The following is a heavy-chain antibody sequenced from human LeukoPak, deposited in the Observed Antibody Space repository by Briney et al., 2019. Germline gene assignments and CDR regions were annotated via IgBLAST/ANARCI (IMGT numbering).Heavy chain of an antibody. J-gene: IGHJ4*02. D-gene: IGHD3-9*01. CDR3: ARGSRPVYNLLTGKRYFDY. CDR2: INPSGGSL. V-gene: IGHV1-46*01. Sequence: ASVKVSCKASGYIFTSYCMYWVRQAPGQGLECMGIINPSGGSLRYAQKFRGRLTMTRDMSTSTVYMELSSLRSEDTAVYYCARGSRPVYNLLTGKRYFDYWGQGTLLTVSS. CDR1: GYIFTSYC.